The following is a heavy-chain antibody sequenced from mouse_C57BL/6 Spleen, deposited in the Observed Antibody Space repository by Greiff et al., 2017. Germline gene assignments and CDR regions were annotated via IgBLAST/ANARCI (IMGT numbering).Heavy chain of an antibody. J-gene: IGHJ2*01. D-gene: IGHD1-1*01. V-gene: IGHV1-81*01. CDR3: ARWGTTGPFDY. CDR2: IYPRSGNT. Sequence: VQGVESGAELARPGASVKLSCKASGYTFTSYGISWVKQRTGQGLEWIGEIYPRSGNTYYNEKFKGKATLTADKSSSTAYMELRSLTSEDSAVYFCARWGTTGPFDYWGQGTTLTVSS. CDR1: GYTFTSYG.